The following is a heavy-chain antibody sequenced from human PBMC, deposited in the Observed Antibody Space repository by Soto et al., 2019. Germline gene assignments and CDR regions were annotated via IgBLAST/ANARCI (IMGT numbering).Heavy chain of an antibody. D-gene: IGHD3-22*01. CDR1: GGTFSSYA. J-gene: IGHJ3*02. Sequence: SVKVSCKASGGTFSSYAISWVRQAPGQGLEWMGGIIPIFGTANYAQKFQGRVTITADESTSTAYMELSSLRSEDTAVYYCARPYYYGSSGYLTDDIWGQGTMVTVSS. CDR3: ARPYYYGSSGYLTDDI. V-gene: IGHV1-69*13. CDR2: IIPIFGTA.